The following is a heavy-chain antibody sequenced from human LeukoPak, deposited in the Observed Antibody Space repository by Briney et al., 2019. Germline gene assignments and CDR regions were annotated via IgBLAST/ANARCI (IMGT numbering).Heavy chain of an antibody. CDR3: ARLGAGPTYYDFWSGYSSFYFDY. CDR1: GGSFSGYY. CDR2: INHSGST. D-gene: IGHD3-3*01. Sequence: SETLSLTCAVYGGSFSGYYWSWIRQPPGKGLEWIGEINHSGSTNYNPSLKSRVTISIDTSKNQFSLKLSSVTAADTAVYYCARLGAGPTYYDFWSGYSSFYFDYWGQGTLVTVSS. V-gene: IGHV4-34*01. J-gene: IGHJ4*02.